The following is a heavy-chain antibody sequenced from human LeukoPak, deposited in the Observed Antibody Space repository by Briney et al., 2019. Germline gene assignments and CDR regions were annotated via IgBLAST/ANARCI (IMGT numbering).Heavy chain of an antibody. CDR1: GYTFTGYF. CDR3: ARVTVTTEFDY. CDR2: INPNSGGT. J-gene: IGHJ4*02. D-gene: IGHD4-17*01. V-gene: IGHV1-2*02. Sequence: ASVKVSCTASGYTFTGYFMHWVRQAHGQGHDRMGWINPNSGGTYYAQKFEGRVTLTRDTSISTAYMELSRLRSDDTAVYYCARVTVTTEFDYWGQGTLLTVSS.